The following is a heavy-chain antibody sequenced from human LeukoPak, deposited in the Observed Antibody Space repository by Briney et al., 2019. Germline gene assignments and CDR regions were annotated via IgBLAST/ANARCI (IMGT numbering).Heavy chain of an antibody. J-gene: IGHJ4*02. Sequence: PGGSLKLTCPATGFIYSRYPMNGLRQAPGKGLEWVSGITPSGGSTYYADSVKGRFTISRDNSKNTLYLQMNSLRAEDTAVYYCAKKETPYYLHLYYSGRGTLVTVSS. V-gene: IGHV3-23*01. D-gene: IGHD2/OR15-2a*01. CDR1: GFIYSRYP. CDR3: AKKETPYYLHLYY. CDR2: ITPSGGST.